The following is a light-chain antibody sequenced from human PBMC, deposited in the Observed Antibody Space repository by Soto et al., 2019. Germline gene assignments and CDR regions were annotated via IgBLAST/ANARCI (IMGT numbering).Light chain of an antibody. CDR3: SSYTSSPLYV. J-gene: IGLJ1*01. CDR2: EVS. Sequence: QSALTQPASVSGSPGQSITISCTGTSSDVGGYNYVSWYQQHPGKAPKLMIYEVSNRPSGVSNRFSGSKSGNTASLTISGLQAEDEADYYCSSYTSSPLYVFGTGTKVTAL. CDR1: SSDVGGYNY. V-gene: IGLV2-14*01.